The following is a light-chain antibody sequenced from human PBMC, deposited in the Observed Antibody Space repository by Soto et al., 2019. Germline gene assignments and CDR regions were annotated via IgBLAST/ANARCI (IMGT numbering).Light chain of an antibody. Sequence: IQMTQSPSSLSASVGDRVTITCRASQDIANFLHWYQHKPGKAPRLLIYAASNLQRGVPSRFSGRGSGTDFTLTINSLEPEDFASYYCHQSLSSPYSFGPGXXVEIK. CDR3: HQSLSSPYS. J-gene: IGKJ2*03. CDR2: AAS. CDR1: QDIANF. V-gene: IGKV1-39*01.